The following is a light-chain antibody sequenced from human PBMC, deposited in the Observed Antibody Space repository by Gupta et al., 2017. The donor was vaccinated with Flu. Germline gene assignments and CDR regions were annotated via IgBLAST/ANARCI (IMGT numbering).Light chain of an antibody. CDR1: ALPKQY. Sequence: SYELTQPPSVLVSPGQTARITCSGDALPKQYAYWYQQKPGQAPVLVIYKDSERPSGIPDRLSGSSSGTTVTLTISGVQAEDEADYYCQSADSSGTHYVFGTGTKVTVL. CDR2: KDS. V-gene: IGLV3-25*02. J-gene: IGLJ1*01. CDR3: QSADSSGTHYV.